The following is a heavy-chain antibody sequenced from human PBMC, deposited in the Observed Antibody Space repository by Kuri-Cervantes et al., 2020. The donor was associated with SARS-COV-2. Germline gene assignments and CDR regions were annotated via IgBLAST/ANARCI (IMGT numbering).Heavy chain of an antibody. V-gene: IGHV4-59*01. D-gene: IGHD2/OR15-2a*01. CDR1: GGSISSYF. J-gene: IGHJ6*02. CDR2: VHYSGST. CDR3: PLIHRYAMAV. Sequence: GSLRLSCTVSGGSISSYFWTWIRQPPGKGLEWIGFVHYSGSTTYNPSLRGRVTISVDTSKNHFSLKLSSVTAADTAVYYCPLIHRYAMAVWGQGTTVPVSS.